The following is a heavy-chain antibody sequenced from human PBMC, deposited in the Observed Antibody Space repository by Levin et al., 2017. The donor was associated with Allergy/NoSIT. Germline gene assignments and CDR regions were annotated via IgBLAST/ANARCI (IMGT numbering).Heavy chain of an antibody. J-gene: IGHJ6*02. CDR2: ISYDGNNK. D-gene: IGHD6-6*01. CDR3: ARDRHSSSSTGYNYYDMDV. CDR1: GFTFSSYS. V-gene: IGHV3-30*04. Sequence: GGSLRLSCAPSGFTFSSYSMHWVRQAPGKGLEWMAVISYDGNNKNYADSVKGRFTISRDNSKNTLFLQLNSLRAEDMAVYYCARDRHSSSSTGYNYYDMDVWGQGTTVTVSS.